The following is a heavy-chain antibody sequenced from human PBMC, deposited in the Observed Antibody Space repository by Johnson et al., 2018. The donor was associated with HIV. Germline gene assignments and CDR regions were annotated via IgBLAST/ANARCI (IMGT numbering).Heavy chain of an antibody. CDR1: GFTFSSYA. Sequence: VQLLESGGGVVQPGRSLRLSCAASGFTFSSYAMHWVRQAPGKGLEWVSAISGSGGSTYYADSVKVRFTISRDNSKNTLYLQMNSLRTEDTALYYCAKGLRRITMIVVAWGQGTMVTVSS. J-gene: IGHJ3*01. CDR2: ISGSGGST. D-gene: IGHD3-22*01. V-gene: IGHV3-23*01. CDR3: AKGLRRITMIVVA.